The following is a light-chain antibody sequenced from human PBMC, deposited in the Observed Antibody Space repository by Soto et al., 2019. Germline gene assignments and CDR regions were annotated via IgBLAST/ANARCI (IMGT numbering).Light chain of an antibody. V-gene: IGLV2-14*01. CDR1: SSDVGGYNY. CDR2: DVS. CDR3: SSYTSSSFYV. J-gene: IGLJ1*01. Sequence: QSALTQPASVSGSPGQSITISCTGTSSDVGGYNYVSSYQQHPGKAPKLMIYDVSNRPSGVSNRFSVSKSGNTAALTISGLQADDEADYYCSSYTSSSFYVFGTGTKLTVL.